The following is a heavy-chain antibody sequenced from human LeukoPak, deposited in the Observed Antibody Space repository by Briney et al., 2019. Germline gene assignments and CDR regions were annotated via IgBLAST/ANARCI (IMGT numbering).Heavy chain of an antibody. CDR1: GGSISSYY. V-gene: IGHV4-59*01. Sequence: SETLSLTCTVSGGSISSYYWSWIRQPPGKGLEWIGYIYYSGSTNYNPSLKSRVTIPVDTSKNQFSLKLSSVTAADTAVYYCARSVSINAFDIWGQGTMVTVSS. D-gene: IGHD3-3*02. J-gene: IGHJ3*02. CDR2: IYYSGST. CDR3: ARSVSINAFDI.